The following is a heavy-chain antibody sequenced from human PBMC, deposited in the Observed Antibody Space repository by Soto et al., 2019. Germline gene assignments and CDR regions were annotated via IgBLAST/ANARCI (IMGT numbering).Heavy chain of an antibody. V-gene: IGHV3-30*18. J-gene: IGHJ6*02. D-gene: IGHD3-22*01. CDR1: GFTFSSYG. CDR2: ISYDGSNK. CDR3: AKGADSSLDYYYYGMDV. Sequence: PGGSLRLSCAASGFTFSSYGMHWVRQAPGKGLEWVAVISYDGSNKYYADSVKGRFTISRDNSKNTLYLQMNSLRAEDTAVYYCAKGADSSLDYYYYGMDVWGQGTTVTVSS.